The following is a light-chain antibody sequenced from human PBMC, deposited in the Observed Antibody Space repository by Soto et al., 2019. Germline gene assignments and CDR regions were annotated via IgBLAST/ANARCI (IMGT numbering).Light chain of an antibody. CDR1: QSVSSSY. V-gene: IGKV3-20*01. Sequence: ETVLTQSPGTLSLSPGERATLSCRASQSVSSSYLAWYQQKPGQAPRLLIYGASSRATGIPDRFSGSGSGKDFTLIISRLEPEDFAVYYCQQYGSSPRTFGQGPRWKSN. CDR2: GAS. CDR3: QQYGSSPRT. J-gene: IGKJ1*01.